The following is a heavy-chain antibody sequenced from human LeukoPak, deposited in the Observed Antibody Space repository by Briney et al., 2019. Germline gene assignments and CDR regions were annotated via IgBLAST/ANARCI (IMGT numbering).Heavy chain of an antibody. J-gene: IGHJ3*02. V-gene: IGHV3-23*01. D-gene: IGHD5-12*01. CDR3: AKDPPSVVANAFHI. CDR1: VLTFSSSV. CDR2: INGNGSTT. Sequence: GGSLRLSCAASVLTFSSSVMTWVRQAPGKGVEWVSTINGNGSTTYYADSVKGRFTITTDNSKKTLYLEMDSLRTDDTAVYSCAKDPPSVVANAFHIWGQGTMVTVSS.